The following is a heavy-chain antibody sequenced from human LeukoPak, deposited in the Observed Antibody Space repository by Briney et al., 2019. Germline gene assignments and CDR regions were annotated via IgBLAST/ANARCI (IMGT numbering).Heavy chain of an antibody. CDR1: GGSISSGNYH. Sequence: SETLSLTCTVSGGSISSGNYHWAWIRQPPGKGLECIGSIYHTGNTYYNSSLESRVTISVDMSKNQFSLQLSSVTAADTAVYYCARAYDYVWGSYRHNWFDPWGQGTLVTVSS. V-gene: IGHV4-39*07. CDR2: IYHTGNT. CDR3: ARAYDYVWGSYRHNWFDP. D-gene: IGHD3-16*02. J-gene: IGHJ5*02.